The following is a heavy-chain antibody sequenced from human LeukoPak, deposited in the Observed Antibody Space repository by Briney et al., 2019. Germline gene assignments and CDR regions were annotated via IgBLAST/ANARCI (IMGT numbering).Heavy chain of an antibody. CDR2: ISGDGSST. V-gene: IGHV3-43*02. CDR3: AKDRYSSHTRTNWFDP. D-gene: IGHD6-19*01. Sequence: GGSLRLSCAASGFTFDDYAMHWVRQAPGKGLEWVSLISGDGSSTYYADSVKGRFTISRDNSKNSLYLQMNSLRTEDTALYYCAKDRYSSHTRTNWFDPWGQGTLVTVSS. CDR1: GFTFDDYA. J-gene: IGHJ5*02.